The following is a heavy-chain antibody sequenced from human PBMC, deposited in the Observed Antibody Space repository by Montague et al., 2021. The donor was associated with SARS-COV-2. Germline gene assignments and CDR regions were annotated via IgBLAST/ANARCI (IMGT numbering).Heavy chain of an antibody. CDR2: INHSGST. V-gene: IGHV4-34*01. CDR3: ARGADYDFWSGFLSYKWFDH. Sequence: SETLSLTCAVYGGSLSGYYWAWIRQTPAKGLEWIGEINHSGSTNYNPSLKSRLTISVDTSKKQFSLKLNSMTAADTAVYYCARGADYDFWSGFLSYKWFDHWGLGTPVTVSS. CDR1: GGSLSGYY. D-gene: IGHD3-3*01. J-gene: IGHJ5*02.